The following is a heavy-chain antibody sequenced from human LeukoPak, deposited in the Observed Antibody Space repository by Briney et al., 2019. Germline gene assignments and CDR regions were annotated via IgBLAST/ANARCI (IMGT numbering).Heavy chain of an antibody. Sequence: LETLSLTCTVSVGSISSYYWSGIRDPLGEGVGWCGEIYYSGSTNYNPSLKSRVTISVDTSNNQFTLKLSSVTAADTAVYYCARWVPRYFDHWDAFDIWGQGTMVTVSS. CDR3: ARWVPRYFDHWDAFDI. D-gene: IGHD3-9*01. J-gene: IGHJ3*02. V-gene: IGHV4-59*01. CDR1: VGSISSYY. CDR2: IYYSGST.